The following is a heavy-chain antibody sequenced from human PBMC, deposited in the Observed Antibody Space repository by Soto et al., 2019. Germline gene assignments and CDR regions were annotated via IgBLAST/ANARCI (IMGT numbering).Heavy chain of an antibody. V-gene: IGHV1-18*01. CDR1: GYAFTTYG. D-gene: IGHD1-1*01. CDR2: ISAHNGNP. Sequence: QVHLVQSGAEVKKPGASVKVSCKGSGYAFTTYGITWVRQAPGQGLEWMGWISAHNGNPNYAQKLQGRVTVTRDTFTSTAYMELRGLRSDDTAVYYCARGRYGDYWGQGALVTGSS. CDR3: ARGRYGDY. J-gene: IGHJ4*02.